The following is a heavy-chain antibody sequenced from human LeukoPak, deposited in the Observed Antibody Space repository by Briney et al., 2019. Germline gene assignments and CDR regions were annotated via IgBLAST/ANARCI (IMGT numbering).Heavy chain of an antibody. J-gene: IGHJ4*02. CDR2: VSGSGGST. D-gene: IGHD6-19*01. V-gene: IGHV3-23*01. Sequence: RGSLRLSCAASGFTFSSYAMSWVRQAPGKGLEWVSTVSGSGGSTYYADSVKGRFTISRDNSKNTLYLQMNSLRAEDTAVYYCAKDQQPGYSSGRLFDYWGQGTLVTVSS. CDR1: GFTFSSYA. CDR3: AKDQQPGYSSGRLFDY.